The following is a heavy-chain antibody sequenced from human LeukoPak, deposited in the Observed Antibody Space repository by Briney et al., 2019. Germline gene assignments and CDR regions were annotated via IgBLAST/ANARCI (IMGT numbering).Heavy chain of an antibody. Sequence: SETLSLTCTVSGGSMTNHYWSWIRQPPGKGLEWIAYIHYSGTTNYNPSLKSRVTISVDTSKNQFSLKLSSVTAADTAVYYCARGAYIAAAQYGYWGQGTLVTVSS. J-gene: IGHJ4*02. CDR2: IHYSGTT. CDR3: ARGAYIAAAQYGY. V-gene: IGHV4-59*11. D-gene: IGHD6-13*01. CDR1: GGSMTNHY.